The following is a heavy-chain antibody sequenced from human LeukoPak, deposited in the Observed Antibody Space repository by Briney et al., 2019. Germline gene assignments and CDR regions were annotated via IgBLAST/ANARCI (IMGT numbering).Heavy chain of an antibody. CDR2: IYYSGST. CDR3: ARDGPYSSSDYFDY. D-gene: IGHD6-6*01. J-gene: IGHJ4*02. CDR1: GGSISNYC. V-gene: IGHV4-59*01. Sequence: SETLSLTCTVSGGSISNYCWSWIRQPPGKGLEWIGYIYYSGSTNYNPSLKSRVTISVDTSKNQFSLKLSSVTAADTAVYYCARDGPYSSSDYFDYWGQGTLVTVSS.